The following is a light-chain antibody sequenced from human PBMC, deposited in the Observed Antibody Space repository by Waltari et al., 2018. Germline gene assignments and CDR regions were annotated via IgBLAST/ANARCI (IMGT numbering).Light chain of an antibody. CDR3: QQYDISPLT. J-gene: IGKJ4*01. V-gene: IGKV3-20*01. CDR2: GAS. Sequence: DIVLTQSPGTLSLSPGERATLPCSASQTVRTTYLAWYQQKPGKAPTLLIYGASSRATGIPDRFSGSGSGTDFSLTISSLEPEDFAVYYCQQYDISPLTFGGGTKVEIK. CDR1: QTVRTTY.